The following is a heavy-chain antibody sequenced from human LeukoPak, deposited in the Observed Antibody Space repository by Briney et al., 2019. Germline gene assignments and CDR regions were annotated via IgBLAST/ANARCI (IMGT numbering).Heavy chain of an antibody. V-gene: IGHV4-59*12. D-gene: IGHD1-26*01. Sequence: SETLSLTCPVSGDSISDYYWSWIRQPPGKGLEWIGYISYSGNTNYNPSLKSRVTISLDTSKNQFSLKVSSVTAADTAVYYCARTRVPGSYSPKGPLDYWGQGTLVTVSS. J-gene: IGHJ4*02. CDR3: ARTRVPGSYSPKGPLDY. CDR1: GDSISDYY. CDR2: ISYSGNT.